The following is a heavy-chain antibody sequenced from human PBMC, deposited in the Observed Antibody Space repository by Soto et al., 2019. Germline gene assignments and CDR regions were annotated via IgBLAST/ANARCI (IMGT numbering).Heavy chain of an antibody. CDR2: IWSDGSNK. Sequence: QVQLVESGGGVVQPGRSLRLSCAASGFTFSSYGMHWVRQAPGKGLGWVAVIWSDGSNKYYADSVKGRFTISRDNSKNTLYLQMTSLRAEDTAVYYCARYYYDSSGYYPLWGQGTLVTVSS. CDR1: GFTFSSYG. V-gene: IGHV3-33*01. D-gene: IGHD3-22*01. CDR3: ARYYYDSSGYYPL. J-gene: IGHJ4*02.